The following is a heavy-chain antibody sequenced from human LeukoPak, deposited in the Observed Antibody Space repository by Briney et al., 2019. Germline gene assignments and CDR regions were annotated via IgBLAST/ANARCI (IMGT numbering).Heavy chain of an antibody. D-gene: IGHD3-3*01. CDR3: TTEALHYDFWSGPSIDYYYRDV. V-gene: IGHV3-15*01. J-gene: IGHJ6*03. CDR2: IKSKTDGGTT. Sequence: GGSLRLSCAASGFTFSNAWMSWVRQAPGKGLEWVGRIKSKTDGGTTDYAVPVKGRFTISRDDSKNTLYLQMNSLKTEDTAVYYCTTEALHYDFWSGPSIDYYYRDVWGKGTTVTVSS. CDR1: GFTFSNAW.